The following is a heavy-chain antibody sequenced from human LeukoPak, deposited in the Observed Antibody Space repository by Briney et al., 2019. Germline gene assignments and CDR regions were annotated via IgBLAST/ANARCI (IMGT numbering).Heavy chain of an antibody. CDR3: ARDLHIAVAGTLFDY. CDR1: GGSISSGGYS. J-gene: IGHJ4*02. Sequence: PSQTLSLTCAVSGGSISSGGYSWSWIRQPPGKGLEWIGYIYHSGSTYYNPSLKSRVTISVDTSKNQFSLKLSSVTAADTAVYYCARDLHIAVAGTLFDYWGQGTLVTVSS. CDR2: IYHSGST. V-gene: IGHV4-30-2*01. D-gene: IGHD6-19*01.